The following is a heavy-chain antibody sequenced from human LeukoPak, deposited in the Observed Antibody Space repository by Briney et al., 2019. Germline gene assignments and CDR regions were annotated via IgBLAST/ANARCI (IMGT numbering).Heavy chain of an antibody. V-gene: IGHV4-59*11. D-gene: IGHD1-26*01. J-gene: IGHJ3*02. CDR3: ASSEWEQGADDAFDI. CDR2: IDYRGNT. CDR1: GGSIGSHY. Sequence: PSETLSLTCTVSGGSIGSHYWSWIRQPPGKGLEWIGYIDYRGNTNYNPSLQSRVTISIDTSKNQFSLKLSSVTAADTAVYYCASSEWEQGADDAFDIWGQGTMVTVSS.